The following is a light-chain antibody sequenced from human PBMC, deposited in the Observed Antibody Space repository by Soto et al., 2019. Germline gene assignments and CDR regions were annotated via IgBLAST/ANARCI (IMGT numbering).Light chain of an antibody. Sequence: EIVLTQSPATLSSSPGERATLSCRASQSVSSYLDWYQQKPGQAPKLLIYDASNRATGVPARFSGSGSGTDFTLTISSLEPEDFAVYYCQQRSSWPFTFGPGTKVDIK. V-gene: IGKV3-11*01. CDR3: QQRSSWPFT. J-gene: IGKJ3*01. CDR1: QSVSSY. CDR2: DAS.